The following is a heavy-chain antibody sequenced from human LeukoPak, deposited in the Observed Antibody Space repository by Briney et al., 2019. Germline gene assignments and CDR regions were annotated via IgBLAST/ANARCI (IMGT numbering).Heavy chain of an antibody. V-gene: IGHV3-23*01. D-gene: IGHD1-1*01. J-gene: IGHJ4*02. CDR3: AKVDNWKYGHHDY. CDR2: ISGSDGTT. CDR1: GFTFSSYA. Sequence: GGPLRLSCAASGFTFSSYAMSWVRQAPGKGLEWVSAISGSDGTTYYADSVKGRFTISRDNSKYTLSLQMNSLRAEDTAVYYCAKVDNWKYGHHDYWGQGTLVTVSS.